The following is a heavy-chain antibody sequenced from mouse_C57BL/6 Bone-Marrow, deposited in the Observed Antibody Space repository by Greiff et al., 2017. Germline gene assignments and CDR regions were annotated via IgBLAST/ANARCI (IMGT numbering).Heavy chain of an antibody. Sequence: EVKLMESGGGLVKPGGSLKLSCAASGFTFSSYTMSWVRQTPEKRLEWVATISGGGGNTYYPDSVKGRFTISRDNAKNTLYLQMSSLRSEDTALYYCARPMVRYFDVWGTGTTVTVSS. CDR1: GFTFSSYT. CDR2: ISGGGGNT. J-gene: IGHJ1*03. V-gene: IGHV5-9*01. D-gene: IGHD2-1*01. CDR3: ARPMVRYFDV.